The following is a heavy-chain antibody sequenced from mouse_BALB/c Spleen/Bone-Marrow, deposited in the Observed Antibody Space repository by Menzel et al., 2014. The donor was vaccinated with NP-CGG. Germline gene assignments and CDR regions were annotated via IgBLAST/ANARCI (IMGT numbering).Heavy chain of an antibody. J-gene: IGHJ2*01. CDR3: ARRYDDYFDY. V-gene: IGHV1S56*01. CDR1: GYTFTSYY. D-gene: IGHD2-14*01. CDR2: IYPGNVNT. Sequence: QVQLQQSGPELVKPGASVRISCKASGYTFTSYYIHWVKQRPGQGLEWIGWIYPGNVNTKYNEKSKGKATLTADKSSSTAYMQLSSLTSEDSAVYFCARRYDDYFDYWGQGTTLTVSS.